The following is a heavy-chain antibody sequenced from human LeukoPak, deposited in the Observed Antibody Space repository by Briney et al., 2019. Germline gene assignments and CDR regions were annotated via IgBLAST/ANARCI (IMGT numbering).Heavy chain of an antibody. CDR2: ISSSSSYI. D-gene: IGHD3-22*01. J-gene: IGHJ4*02. Sequence: GGSLRLSCAASGFTFSSYEMNWVRQAPGKGLEWVSSISSSSSYIYYADSVKGRFTISRDNSKNTLYLQMNSLRAEDTAVYYCARDPVRREYYYDSSGYTDRFDYWGQGTLVTVSS. CDR1: GFTFSSYE. V-gene: IGHV3-21*01. CDR3: ARDPVRREYYYDSSGYTDRFDY.